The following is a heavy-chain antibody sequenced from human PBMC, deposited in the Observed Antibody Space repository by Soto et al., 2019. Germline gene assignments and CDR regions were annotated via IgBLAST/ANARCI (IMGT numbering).Heavy chain of an antibody. V-gene: IGHV1-2*04. CDR1: GYTFTGYY. D-gene: IGHD6-19*01. CDR3: ARVDVRWIAVAGTGYYYYYGRDV. J-gene: IGHJ6*04. CDR2: INPNSGGT. Sequence: ASVKVSCKASGYTFTGYYMHWVRQAPGQGLEWMGWINPNSGGTNYAQKFQGWVTMTRDTSISTAYMELSRLRSDDTAVYYCARVDVRWIAVAGTGYYYYYGRDVWGKGTTVTVPS.